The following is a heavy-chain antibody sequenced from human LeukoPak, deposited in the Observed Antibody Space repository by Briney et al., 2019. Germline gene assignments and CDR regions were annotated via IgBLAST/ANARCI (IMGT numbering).Heavy chain of an antibody. Sequence: GGSLRLSCAASGFTFDDYAMHWVRQVPGKGLEWVSLISWDGGSTYYADSVKGRFTISRDNSKNSLYLQMNSLRPEDTALYFCAKGQLIDFYFYYMDVWGKGTTVTVSS. V-gene: IGHV3-43D*03. CDR2: ISWDGGST. CDR1: GFTFDDYA. CDR3: AKGQLIDFYFYYMDV. D-gene: IGHD2-8*01. J-gene: IGHJ6*03.